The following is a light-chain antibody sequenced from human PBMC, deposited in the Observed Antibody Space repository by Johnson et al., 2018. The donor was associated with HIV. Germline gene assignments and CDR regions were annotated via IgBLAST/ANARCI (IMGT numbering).Light chain of an antibody. V-gene: IGLV1-51*01. CDR2: DNN. CDR1: SSNIGNNY. CDR3: GTWDSSLSALA. J-gene: IGLJ1*01. Sequence: QSVLTQPPSVSAAPGQKVTISCSGSSSNIGNNYVSWYQQLPGTAPKLVIYDNNKRPSGIPDRFSGSKSGTSATLGITGLQTGDEADYYCGTWDSSLSALAFGTGTKVTVL.